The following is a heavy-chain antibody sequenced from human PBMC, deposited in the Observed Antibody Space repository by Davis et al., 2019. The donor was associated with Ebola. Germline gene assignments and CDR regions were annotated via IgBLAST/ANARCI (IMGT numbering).Heavy chain of an antibody. CDR3: ARGWLRTGMDV. V-gene: IGHV6-1*01. CDR2: TYYNSKWYN. D-gene: IGHD5-12*01. J-gene: IGHJ6*04. CDR1: GDSVSSGG. Sequence: HSQTLSLTCAISGDSVSSGGWNWIRQSPSRGLEWLGRTYYNSKWYNDYAVSVKSRITINPDTSKNQFSLQLNSVTPEDTALYYCARGWLRTGMDVWGKGTTVTVSS.